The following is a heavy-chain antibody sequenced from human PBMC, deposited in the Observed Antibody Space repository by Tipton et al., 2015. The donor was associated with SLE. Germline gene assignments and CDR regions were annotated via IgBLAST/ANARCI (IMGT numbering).Heavy chain of an antibody. J-gene: IGHJ4*02. CDR1: GGSFGDDY. CDR2: INHSGGT. CDR3: ARGISSGWWNY. D-gene: IGHD6-19*01. Sequence: TLSLTCAVYGGSFGDDYWSWIRQPPGKGLEWIGEINHSGGTNDNPSLKSRVTISVDTSKNQFSLKLTSVTAADTAVYYCARGISSGWWNYWGQGNLVTVSS. V-gene: IGHV4-34*01.